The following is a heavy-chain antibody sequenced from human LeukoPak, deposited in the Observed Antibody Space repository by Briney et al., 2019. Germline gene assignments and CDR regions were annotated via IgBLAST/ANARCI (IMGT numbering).Heavy chain of an antibody. V-gene: IGHV3-66*02. CDR3: ARSQGIADAFDL. D-gene: IGHD2-15*01. CDR2: IYSGGMT. J-gene: IGHJ3*01. CDR1: GLSVTNNY. Sequence: GGSLRLSCATSGLSVTNNYINWLRQAPGKGLEWVSVIYSGGMTEFADSVKGRFSISRDTTTNTVFLQMNTQRLDDTAVYYCARSQGIADAFDLWGQGTRVTVSS.